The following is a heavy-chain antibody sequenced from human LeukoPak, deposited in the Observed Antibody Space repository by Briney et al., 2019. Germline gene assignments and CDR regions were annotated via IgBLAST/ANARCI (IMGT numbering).Heavy chain of an antibody. J-gene: IGHJ5*02. Sequence: PGGSLRLSCAASGFTFSPYWMRWVRQVPGKGLVWVSRISSDESDTLYADSVKGRFTISRDNARNTLYLQMNSLRAEDTAVYYCARDRATTTYNWFDPWGQGTLVTVSS. CDR3: ARDRATTTYNWFDP. D-gene: IGHD1-26*01. CDR2: ISSDESDT. V-gene: IGHV3-74*01. CDR1: GFTFSPYW.